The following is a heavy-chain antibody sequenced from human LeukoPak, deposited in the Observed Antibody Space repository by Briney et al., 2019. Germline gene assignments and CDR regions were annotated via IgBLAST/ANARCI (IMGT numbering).Heavy chain of an antibody. CDR2: IYYSGST. D-gene: IGHD3-3*01. J-gene: IGHJ4*02. CDR3: ARRIPSGYYAYYFDY. Sequence: SETLSLTCTVSGGSISSGGYYWSWIRQHPGKGLEWIGYIYYSGSTYYNPSLKSRVTISVDTSKNQFSLKLSSVTAADTAVYYCARRIPSGYYAYYFDYWGQGTLVTVSS. CDR1: GGSISSGGYY. V-gene: IGHV4-31*03.